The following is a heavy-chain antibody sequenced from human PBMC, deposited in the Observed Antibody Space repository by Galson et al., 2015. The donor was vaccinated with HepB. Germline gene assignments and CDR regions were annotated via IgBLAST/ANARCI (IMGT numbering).Heavy chain of an antibody. CDR1: GFSFSDHY. CDR2: SRNEPKGYST. V-gene: IGHV3-72*01. J-gene: IGHJ4*02. D-gene: IGHD4-23*01. Sequence: SLRLSCAVSGFSFSDHYIDWVRQAPGKGLEWVGRSRNEPKGYSTAYAASVKGRFTVSRDDSKNSVFLQMNSLRSEDTAVYYCARSEVTTVVTDFDSWGQGTLVTVSS. CDR3: ARSEVTTVVTDFDS.